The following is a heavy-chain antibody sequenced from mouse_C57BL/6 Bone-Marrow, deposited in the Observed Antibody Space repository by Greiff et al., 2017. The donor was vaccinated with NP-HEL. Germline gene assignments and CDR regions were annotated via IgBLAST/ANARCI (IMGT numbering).Heavy chain of an antibody. Sequence: QVQLQQSGPGLVQPSQSLSITCTVSGFSLTSYGVHWVRQSPGKGLEWLGVIWSGGSTDYNAAFISRLSISKDNSKSQVFFKMNSLQADDTAIYYCARNSNYYGSKDYAMDYWGQGTSVTVSS. J-gene: IGHJ4*01. CDR1: GFSLTSYG. D-gene: IGHD1-1*01. CDR2: IWSGGST. V-gene: IGHV2-2*01. CDR3: ARNSNYYGSKDYAMDY.